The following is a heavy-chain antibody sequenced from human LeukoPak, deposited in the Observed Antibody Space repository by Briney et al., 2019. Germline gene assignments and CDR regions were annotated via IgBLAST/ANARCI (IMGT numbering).Heavy chain of an antibody. CDR1: GFSFSRYN. Sequence: PGGSLRLSCVASGFSFSRYNMNWVRQAPGQGQEWVSSITSGSSYIFYADSVKGRFTISRDNAKNSLYLQMSSLRAEDTAVYYCARYSGTYRDYWGQGTLVTVSS. J-gene: IGHJ4*02. D-gene: IGHD1-26*01. CDR3: ARYSGTYRDY. V-gene: IGHV3-21*01. CDR2: ITSGSSYI.